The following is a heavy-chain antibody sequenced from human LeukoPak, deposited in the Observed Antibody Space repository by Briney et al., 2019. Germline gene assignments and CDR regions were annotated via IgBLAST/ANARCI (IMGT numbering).Heavy chain of an antibody. Sequence: GGSLRLSCAASGFTFSSYGMSWVRQAPGKGLEWVSAISGSGGSTYYADSVKGRFTISRDNSKNTLYLQMNSLRAEDTAVYYCAKAHCSGGSCYSGFDYWGQGTLVTVSS. J-gene: IGHJ4*02. CDR1: GFTFSSYG. CDR2: ISGSGGST. CDR3: AKAHCSGGSCYSGFDY. D-gene: IGHD2-15*01. V-gene: IGHV3-23*01.